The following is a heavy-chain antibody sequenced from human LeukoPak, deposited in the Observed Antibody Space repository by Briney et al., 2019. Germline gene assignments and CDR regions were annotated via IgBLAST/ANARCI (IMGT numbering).Heavy chain of an antibody. J-gene: IGHJ4*02. CDR2: IYYSGST. CDR1: GGSISSYY. V-gene: IGHV4-59*01. CDR3: ARVGSSGWGDYFDY. D-gene: IGHD6-19*01. Sequence: SETLSLTCTVSGGSISSYYWSWTRQPPGKGLEWIGYIYYSGSTNYNPSLKSRVTISADTSKNQFSLKLSSVTAADTAVYYCARVGSSGWGDYFDYWGQGPLVTVSS.